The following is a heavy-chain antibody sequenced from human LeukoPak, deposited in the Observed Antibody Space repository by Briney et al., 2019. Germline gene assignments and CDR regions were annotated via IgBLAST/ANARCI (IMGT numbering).Heavy chain of an antibody. CDR1: GYTFTSYA. Sequence: ASVKVSCKASGYTFTSYAMHRVRQAPGQRLEWMGWINAGNGNTKYSQKFQGRVTITRDTSASTAYMELSSLRSEDTAVYYCARALLLSPPDYWGQGTLVTVSS. CDR2: INAGNGNT. D-gene: IGHD2/OR15-2a*01. J-gene: IGHJ4*02. CDR3: ARALLLSPPDY. V-gene: IGHV1-3*01.